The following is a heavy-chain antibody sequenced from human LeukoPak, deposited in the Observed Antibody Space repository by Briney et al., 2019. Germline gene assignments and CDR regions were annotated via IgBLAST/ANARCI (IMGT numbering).Heavy chain of an antibody. V-gene: IGHV4-59*08. CDR2: ISYSGST. Sequence: SETLSLTCTVSGDSIRSFYWSWIRQPPGKGLEWIAYISYSGSTNYNPSLKSRVTISPDTSKNQFSLRLSSVTAADTAVYYCARIGYYYDRSGYVYYFDYWGQGTLVTVSS. D-gene: IGHD3-22*01. CDR1: GDSIRSFY. J-gene: IGHJ4*02. CDR3: ARIGYYYDRSGYVYYFDY.